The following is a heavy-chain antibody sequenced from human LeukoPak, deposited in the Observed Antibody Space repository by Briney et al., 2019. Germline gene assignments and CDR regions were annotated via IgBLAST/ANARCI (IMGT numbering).Heavy chain of an antibody. V-gene: IGHV4-39*01. Sequence: SETLSLTCTVSGGSISSSSYYWGWIRQPPGKGLEWIGSIYYSRSTYYNPSLKSRVTISVDTSKNQFSLKLSSVTAADTAVYHCAGLVVGTATIDYWGQGTLVTVSS. J-gene: IGHJ4*02. CDR2: IYYSRST. D-gene: IGHD2-21*02. CDR1: GGSISSSSYY. CDR3: AGLVVGTATIDY.